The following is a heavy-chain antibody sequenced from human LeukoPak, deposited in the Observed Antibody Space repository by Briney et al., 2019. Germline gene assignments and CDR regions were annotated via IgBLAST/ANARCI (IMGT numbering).Heavy chain of an antibody. CDR2: LNHSGST. D-gene: IGHD2-21*01. Sequence: PSETLSLTCAVYGGSFSGYYWSWIRQPPGKGLEWIGELNHSGSTNYNPSLKSRVTISVDTSKNQFSLKLSSVTAADTAVYYCARLWPLRLRYYYYCMDVWGQGTTVTVSS. J-gene: IGHJ6*02. V-gene: IGHV4-34*01. CDR3: ARLWPLRLRYYYYCMDV. CDR1: GGSFSGYY.